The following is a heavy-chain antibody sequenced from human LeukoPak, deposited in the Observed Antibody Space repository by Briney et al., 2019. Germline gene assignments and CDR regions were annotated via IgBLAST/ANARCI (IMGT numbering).Heavy chain of an antibody. Sequence: PGGSLRLSCAASGFTFDNHAMTWVRPGPGKGLEGGSGISGSGGSTFYPDSVKGRFTISRDNSKNTLYLQMNSLRVEDTAVYYCAQSYDSSGYGYWGQGTLVTVSS. J-gene: IGHJ4*02. V-gene: IGHV3-23*01. CDR2: ISGSGGST. D-gene: IGHD3-22*01. CDR1: GFTFDNHA. CDR3: AQSYDSSGYGY.